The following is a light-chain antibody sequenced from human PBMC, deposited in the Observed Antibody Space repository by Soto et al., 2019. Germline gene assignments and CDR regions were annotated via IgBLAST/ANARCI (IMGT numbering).Light chain of an antibody. CDR2: ANN. J-gene: IGLJ1*01. V-gene: IGLV1-40*01. Sequence: QSVLTQPPSASGTPGQRVTFSCSGSSSNIGAGYDVHWYQQLPGTAPKLLIYANNNRPSGVPDRFSGSKSGTSASLAITGLQAEDEADYYCQSYDSSLSGFYVFGTGTKLTVL. CDR3: QSYDSSLSGFYV. CDR1: SSNIGAGYD.